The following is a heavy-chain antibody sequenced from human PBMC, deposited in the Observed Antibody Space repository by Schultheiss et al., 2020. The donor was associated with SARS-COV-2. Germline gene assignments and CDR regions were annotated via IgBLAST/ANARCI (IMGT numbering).Heavy chain of an antibody. J-gene: IGHJ6*02. CDR3: ARDASLSWSGENYGMDV. D-gene: IGHD3-3*01. V-gene: IGHV1-18*01. CDR1: GYTFSSHA. CDR2: ISAYNGNT. Sequence: ASVKVSCKASGYTFSSHAMHWVRQAPGQRLEWMGWISAYNGNTNYAQKLQGRVTMTTDTSTSTAYMELRSLRSDDTAVYYCARDASLSWSGENYGMDVWGQGTTVTVSS.